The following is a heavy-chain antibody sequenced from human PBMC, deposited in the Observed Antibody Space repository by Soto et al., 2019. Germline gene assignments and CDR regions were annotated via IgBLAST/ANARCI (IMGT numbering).Heavy chain of an antibody. CDR3: ARSGSLYGSGFFDY. Sequence: SETLSLTCAVYGGSFSGYYWSWIRQPPGKGLEWIGEINHSGSTNYNPSLKSRVTISVDTSKNQFSLKLSSVTAADTAVYYCARSGSLYGSGFFDYWGQGTLVTVSS. CDR1: GGSFSGYY. D-gene: IGHD3-10*01. V-gene: IGHV4-34*01. J-gene: IGHJ4*02. CDR2: INHSGST.